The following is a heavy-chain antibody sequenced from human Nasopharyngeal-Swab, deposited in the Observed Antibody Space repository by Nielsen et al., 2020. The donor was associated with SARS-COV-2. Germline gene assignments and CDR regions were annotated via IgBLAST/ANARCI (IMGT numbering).Heavy chain of an antibody. Sequence: GESLKISCAASGSGFIFGYAWMNWLRQAPGKGLQWVSAISGSGGSTYYADSVKGRFTISRDNSKNTLFLQMNSLRADDTALYYCAKDQWEHQGPDAFDIWGQGTMVTVSS. D-gene: IGHD1-26*01. CDR2: ISGSGGST. J-gene: IGHJ3*02. CDR3: AKDQWEHQGPDAFDI. CDR1: GSGFIFGYA. V-gene: IGHV3-23*01.